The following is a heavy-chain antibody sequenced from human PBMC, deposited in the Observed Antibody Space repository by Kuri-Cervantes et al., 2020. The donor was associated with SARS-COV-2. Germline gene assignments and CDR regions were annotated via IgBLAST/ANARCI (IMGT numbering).Heavy chain of an antibody. CDR3: ARVPDDSSDYQGELDY. Sequence: GESLKISCAASGFTVSSNYMSWVRQAPGKGLEWVSVMYSGGSTYYADSVKGRFTISRDNSKNTLYLQMNILRAEDTAVYYCARVPDDSSDYQGELDYWGQGTLVTVSS. D-gene: IGHD3-22*01. CDR1: GFTVSSNY. CDR2: MYSGGST. J-gene: IGHJ4*02. V-gene: IGHV3-66*01.